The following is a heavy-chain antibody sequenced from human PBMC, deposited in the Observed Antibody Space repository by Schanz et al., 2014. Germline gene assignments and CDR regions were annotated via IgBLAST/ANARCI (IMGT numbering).Heavy chain of an antibody. CDR1: EYTFTRHY. CDR3: ARAGYCRDSGCYSLGIEY. V-gene: IGHV1-46*01. D-gene: IGHD2-15*01. Sequence: QVQWVQSGADVKKPGTAVKVSCKASEYTFTRHYMHWVRQAPGQGLEWMGIIHSTGGTTSHAQKFQGRVTMTRDTSTSTVYMELSSLRSEDTAVYYCARAGYCRDSGCYSLGIEYWGQGTLVTVSS. J-gene: IGHJ4*02. CDR2: IHSTGGTT.